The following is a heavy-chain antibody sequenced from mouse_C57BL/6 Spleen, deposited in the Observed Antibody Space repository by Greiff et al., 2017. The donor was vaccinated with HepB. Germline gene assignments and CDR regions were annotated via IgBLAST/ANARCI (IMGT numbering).Heavy chain of an antibody. V-gene: IGHV1-52*01. CDR1: GYTFTSYW. Sequence: QVQLQQSGAELVRPGSSVKLSCKASGYTFTSYWMHWVKQRPIQGLEWIGNIDPSDSETHYNQKFKDKATLTVDKSSSTAYMQLSSLTSEDSAVYYCARGGFGSDWFAYWGQGTLVTVSA. CDR2: IDPSDSET. CDR3: ARGGFGSDWFAY. J-gene: IGHJ3*01. D-gene: IGHD3-2*02.